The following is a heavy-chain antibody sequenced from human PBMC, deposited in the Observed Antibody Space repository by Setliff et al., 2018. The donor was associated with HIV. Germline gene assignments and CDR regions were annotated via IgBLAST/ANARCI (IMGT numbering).Heavy chain of an antibody. CDR1: GFNFSNYW. CDR2: IKQDGSEK. V-gene: IGHV3-7*03. Sequence: LRLSCAASGFNFSNYWMSWVRQAPGKGLEWVANIKQDGSEKKYEDSVKGRFSISRDNAKQSMYLQMDSLRAEDTAVYYCAGHSTTWYPNWFDPWGQGTLVTVPQ. CDR3: AGHSTTWYPNWFDP. J-gene: IGHJ5*02. D-gene: IGHD2-2*01.